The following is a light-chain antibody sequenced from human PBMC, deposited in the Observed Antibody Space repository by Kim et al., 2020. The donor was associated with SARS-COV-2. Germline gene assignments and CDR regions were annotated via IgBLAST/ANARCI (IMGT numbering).Light chain of an antibody. V-gene: IGLV1-47*01. Sequence: GQRVHIYCSVSCSNIVSKYVFWDQKLTGTAPHLLYYRNNQRPSGVPDRFAGSKSGTSASLAISGLPSEEEAYYSCAAWDASLSGRVFGGGTQLTVL. J-gene: IGLJ3*02. CDR2: RNN. CDR1: CSNIVSKY. CDR3: AAWDASLSGRV.